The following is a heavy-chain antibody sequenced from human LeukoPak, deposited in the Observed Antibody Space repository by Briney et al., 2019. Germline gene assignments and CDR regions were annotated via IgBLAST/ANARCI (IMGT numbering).Heavy chain of an antibody. D-gene: IGHD3-10*01. V-gene: IGHV4-59*01. Sequence: PSETLSLTCTVSGGSISSYYWSWIRQPPGKGLEWIGYIHYSGSTNYNPSLKSRVTISSDTSKNQFSLKLTSVTAADTAVYYCARDKGGTNGPGKVCGWFDPWGQGTLVTVSS. CDR2: IHYSGST. J-gene: IGHJ5*02. CDR1: GGSISSYY. CDR3: ARDKGGTNGPGKVCGWFDP.